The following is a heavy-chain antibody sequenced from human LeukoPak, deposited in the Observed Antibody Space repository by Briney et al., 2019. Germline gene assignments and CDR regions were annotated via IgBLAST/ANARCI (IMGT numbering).Heavy chain of an antibody. V-gene: IGHV4-59*12. D-gene: IGHD4-11*01. J-gene: IGHJ6*03. CDR2: IYYSGST. Sequence: SETLSLTCTVSGGSISSYYWSWIRQPPGKGLEWIGYIYYSGSTNYNPSLKSRVTISVDTSKNQFSLKLSSVTAADTAVYYCARERVMTTRDYYYYYMDVWGKGTTVTVSS. CDR3: ARERVMTTRDYYYYYMDV. CDR1: GGSISSYY.